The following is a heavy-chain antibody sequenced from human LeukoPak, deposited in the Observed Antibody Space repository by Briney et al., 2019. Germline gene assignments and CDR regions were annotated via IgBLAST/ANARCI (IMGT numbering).Heavy chain of an antibody. CDR2: ISANGNTM. J-gene: IGHJ4*02. CDR3: ARLAAAGSYYFDS. CDR1: GFTFSNYE. D-gene: IGHD6-13*01. V-gene: IGHV3-48*03. Sequence: SGGSLRLSCAASGFTFSNYELNWVRQAPGKGLEWVSYISANGNTMYYADSVRGRFTISRDNVQDSLYLQLNSLRAEDTAVYYCARLAAAGSYYFDSWGQGTLVTVSS.